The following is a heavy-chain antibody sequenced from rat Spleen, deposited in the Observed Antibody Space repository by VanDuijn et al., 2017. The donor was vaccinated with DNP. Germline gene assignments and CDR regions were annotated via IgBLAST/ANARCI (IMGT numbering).Heavy chain of an antibody. CDR2: ISTSGGST. V-gene: IGHV5-25*01. J-gene: IGHJ2*01. D-gene: IGHD1-9*01. CDR3: ARRYYGYNYFDY. CDR1: GFTFSNYD. Sequence: EVLLVESGGGLVQPGRSLKLSCAASGFTFSNYDMAWVRQAPTKGLEWVASISTSGGSTYYRDSVKGRFTVSRDNAKSTLYLQMDSLRSEDTATYYCARRYYGYNYFDYWGQGVMVTVSS.